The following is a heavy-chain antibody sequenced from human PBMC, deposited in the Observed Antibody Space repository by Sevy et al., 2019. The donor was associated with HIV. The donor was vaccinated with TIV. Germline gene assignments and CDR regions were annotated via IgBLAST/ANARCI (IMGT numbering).Heavy chain of an antibody. CDR2: ISPEGSRI. CDR1: GFGFSGTW. J-gene: IGHJ4*02. V-gene: IGHV3-7*04. D-gene: IGHD3-10*01. Sequence: GGSLRLSCAASGFGFSGTWMNWVRQAPGKGLEWVAIISPEGSRIDYADSVKGRLIISRDNANSSLSLQMNSLRVEDMGVYYCAKDRGWKTFDYWGQGALVTVSS. CDR3: AKDRGWKTFDY.